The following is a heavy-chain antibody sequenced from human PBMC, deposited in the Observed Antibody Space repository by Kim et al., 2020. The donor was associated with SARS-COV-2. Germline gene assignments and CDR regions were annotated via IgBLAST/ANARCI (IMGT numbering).Heavy chain of an antibody. Sequence: SETLSLTCTVSGGSISSYYWSWIRQPPGKGLEWIGYIYYSGSTNYNPSLKSRVTISVDTSKNQFSLKLSSVTAADTAVYYCARADPYCTNGVCYAFDIWGQGTMVTVSS. V-gene: IGHV4-59*01. CDR1: GGSISSYY. J-gene: IGHJ3*02. CDR3: ARADPYCTNGVCYAFDI. D-gene: IGHD2-8*01. CDR2: IYYSGST.